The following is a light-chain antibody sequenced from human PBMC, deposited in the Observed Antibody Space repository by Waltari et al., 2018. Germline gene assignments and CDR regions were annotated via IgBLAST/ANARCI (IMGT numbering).Light chain of an antibody. CDR3: QQSYSTPPT. V-gene: IGKV1-39*01. Sequence: DIQMTQSPSSLSASVGDRVTITCRASQSISSYLNWYQQKPGKAPNLLIYAASSLQSGVPSRFSGSGSGTDFTLTISSLQPEDFATYYCQQSYSTPPTFGQGTRLEIK. CDR1: QSISSY. J-gene: IGKJ5*01. CDR2: AAS.